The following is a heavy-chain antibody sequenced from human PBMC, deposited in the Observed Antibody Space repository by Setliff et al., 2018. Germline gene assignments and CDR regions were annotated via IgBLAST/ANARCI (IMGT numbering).Heavy chain of an antibody. CDR2: IIPILGIP. CDR1: GGTFSRYG. V-gene: IGHV1-69*10. CDR3: ARSYCSSTSCYPFGY. Sequence: ASVKVSCKASGGTFSRYGISWVRQAPGQGLEWMGGIIPILGIPNYAQKFQGRVTITADESTSTAYMELSSLRSEDTAVYYCARSYCSSTSCYPFGYWGQGTLVTVS. J-gene: IGHJ4*02. D-gene: IGHD2-2*01.